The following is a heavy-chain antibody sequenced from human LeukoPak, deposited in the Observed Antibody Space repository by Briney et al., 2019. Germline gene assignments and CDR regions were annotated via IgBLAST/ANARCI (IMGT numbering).Heavy chain of an antibody. J-gene: IGHJ6*04. V-gene: IGHV4-39*01. Sequence: SETLSLTCTVSGGSICSSSDCWAWIRQPPGKGLEWIGITYYSGSTYYNPSLKSRVTISVDTSKNQFSLKLSSVTAADTAVYYCARRRGDVWGKGTTVTVSS. CDR2: TYYSGST. CDR1: GGSICSSSDC. CDR3: ARRRGDV.